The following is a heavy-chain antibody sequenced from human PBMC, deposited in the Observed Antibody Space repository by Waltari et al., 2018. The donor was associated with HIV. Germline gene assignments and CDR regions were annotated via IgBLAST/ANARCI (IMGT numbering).Heavy chain of an antibody. D-gene: IGHD3-10*01. CDR1: GGAFVSHT. V-gene: IGHV1-69*08. J-gene: IGHJ5*01. CDR3: ASARETMGVDFDS. CDR2: AIPMFGTA. Sequence: QVQLVHSGAEVKKPGSSVKVPCKASGGAFVSHTFNWARQAPGQGLEWMGRAIPMFGTANYARKFQGRVTITADKSTTTAYMELNGLRIDDTAVYYCASARETMGVDFDSWGQGTLVTVS.